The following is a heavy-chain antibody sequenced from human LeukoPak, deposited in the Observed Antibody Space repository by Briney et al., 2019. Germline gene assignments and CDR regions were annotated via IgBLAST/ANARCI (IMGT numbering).Heavy chain of an antibody. V-gene: IGHV3-48*03. CDR1: GFTFSSYE. Sequence: GGSLRLSCAASGFTFSSYEMNWVRQAPGKGLEWVSYISSSGSTIYYADSVKGRFTISRDNAKNSLYLQMNSLRAEDTAVYYCARDQGGYGRSYYYGMDVWGQGTTVTVS. CDR2: ISSSGSTI. J-gene: IGHJ6*02. CDR3: ARDQGGYGRSYYYGMDV. D-gene: IGHD5-12*01.